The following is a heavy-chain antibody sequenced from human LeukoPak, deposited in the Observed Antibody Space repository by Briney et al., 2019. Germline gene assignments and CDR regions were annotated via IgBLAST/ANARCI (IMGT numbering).Heavy chain of an antibody. V-gene: IGHV4-34*01. CDR3: ARSKLYGSGSFLPQTVRF. Sequence: SETLSLTCAVYGGSFSGYYWSWIRQPPGKGLEWIGEINHSGSTNYNPSLKSRVTISVDTSKNQFSLKLSSVTAADTAVYYCARSKLYGSGSFLPQTVRFWGQGTLVTVSS. CDR2: INHSGST. J-gene: IGHJ4*02. D-gene: IGHD3-10*01. CDR1: GGSFSGYY.